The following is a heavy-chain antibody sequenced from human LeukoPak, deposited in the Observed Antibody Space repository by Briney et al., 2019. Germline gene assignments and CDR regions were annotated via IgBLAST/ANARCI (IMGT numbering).Heavy chain of an antibody. V-gene: IGHV1-2*02. CDR2: INPNSGGT. Sequence: GASVKVSCKASGYTFTNYYIHWVRQAPGQGLEWMGWINPNSGGTKYAQKFQGRVTMTRDTSITTAYMELGSLRSDDTAVYYCARDLIWRTVGTTGEEWGQGTLVSVSS. J-gene: IGHJ4*02. CDR1: GYTFTNYY. CDR3: ARDLIWRTVGTTGEE. D-gene: IGHD1-26*01.